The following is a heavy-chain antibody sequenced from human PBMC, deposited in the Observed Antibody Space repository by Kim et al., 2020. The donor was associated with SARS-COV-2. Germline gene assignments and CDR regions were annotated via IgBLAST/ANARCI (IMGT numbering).Heavy chain of an antibody. CDR3: AKNTNGALYSYGSDFFD. CDR1: GFTFSSYG. CDR2: ICSGGSST. Sequence: GGSLRLSCAASGFTFSSYGMNWVRQAPGKGLEWVSVICSGGSSTYYADSVKGRFTISRDNSKNTLYLQMNSLRAEDTAVYYCAKNTNGALYSYGSDFFD. J-gene: IGHJ4*01. V-gene: IGHV3-23*03. D-gene: IGHD3-10*01.